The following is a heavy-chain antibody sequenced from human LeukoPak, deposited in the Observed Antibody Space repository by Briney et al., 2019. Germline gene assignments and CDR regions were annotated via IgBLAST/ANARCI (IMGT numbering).Heavy chain of an antibody. CDR3: AKDKLMITFGGVPYY. D-gene: IGHD3-16*01. V-gene: IGHV3-30*02. Sequence: GGSLRLSCAVTGLTFSSYGMHWVRQAPGKGLEWVAFIRYDGSNKYYADSVKGRFTISRDNSKNTLYLQMNSLRAEDTAVYYCAKDKLMITFGGVPYYWGQGTLVTVSS. CDR1: GLTFSSYG. J-gene: IGHJ4*02. CDR2: IRYDGSNK.